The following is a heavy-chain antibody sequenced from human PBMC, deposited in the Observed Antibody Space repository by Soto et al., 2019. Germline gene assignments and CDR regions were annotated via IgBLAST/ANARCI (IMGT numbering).Heavy chain of an antibody. CDR3: AMSSSAAFDI. V-gene: IGHV1-3*01. CDR1: GYTFTSYA. Sequence: ASVKVSCKASGYTFTSYAMHWVRQAPGQRLEWMGIINAGNGSTRYAQKFQGRVTITRDTSTSTVYMELSSLRSEDTAVYYCAMSSSAAFDIWGQGTMVTVSS. J-gene: IGHJ3*02. CDR2: INAGNGST. D-gene: IGHD6-6*01.